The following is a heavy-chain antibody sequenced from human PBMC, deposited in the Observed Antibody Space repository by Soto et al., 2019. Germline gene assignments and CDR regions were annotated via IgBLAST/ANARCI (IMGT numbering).Heavy chain of an antibody. J-gene: IGHJ6*02. CDR3: ATEGWERPPAGGMDV. D-gene: IGHD1-26*01. CDR1: GGTFSSYA. CDR2: IIPIFGTA. Sequence: SVKVSCKASGGTFSSYAISWVRQAPGQGLEWMGGIIPIFGTANYAQKFQGRVTVTADESTSTAYMELSSLRSEDTAVYYCATEGWERPPAGGMDVWGQGTTVTVSS. V-gene: IGHV1-69*13.